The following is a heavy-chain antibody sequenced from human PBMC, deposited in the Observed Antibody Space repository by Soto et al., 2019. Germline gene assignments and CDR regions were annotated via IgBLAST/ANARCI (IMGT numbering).Heavy chain of an antibody. V-gene: IGHV3-23*01. D-gene: IGHD5-18*01. J-gene: IGHJ4*02. CDR1: GFAFVSYA. CDR3: AKGVSQYTPLALFDY. Sequence: WGSLRLSCAASGFAFVSYAIIWFGQAPGKGLEWVSTISGSDGRTYSTDSVKGRFTISRDNSRNTAYLQMNSLRVEDTAVYYCAKGVSQYTPLALFDYWGRGTLVTVS. CDR2: ISGSDGRT.